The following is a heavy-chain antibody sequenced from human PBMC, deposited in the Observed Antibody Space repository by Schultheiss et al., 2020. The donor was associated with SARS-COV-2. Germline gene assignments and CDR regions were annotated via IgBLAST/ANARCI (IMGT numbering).Heavy chain of an antibody. CDR3: ARADCSGGSCYDY. CDR1: GLTVSSNH. D-gene: IGHD2-15*01. Sequence: GGSLRLSCAASGLTVSSNHMSWVRQAPGKGLEWVSIIYRGDYTYYADSVKGRFTISRDNAKNSLYLQMNSLRAGDTAVYYCARADCSGGSCYDYWGQGTLVTVSS. V-gene: IGHV3-53*01. J-gene: IGHJ4*02. CDR2: IYRGDYT.